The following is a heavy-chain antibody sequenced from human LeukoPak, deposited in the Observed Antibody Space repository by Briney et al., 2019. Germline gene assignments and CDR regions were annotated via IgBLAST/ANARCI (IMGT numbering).Heavy chain of an antibody. J-gene: IGHJ4*02. Sequence: GGSLRLSCAASGFTFSSYWMHWVRQAPGKGLVWVSRINSDGSSTIYADSVKGRFTISRDIAKNTLYLQMSSLRADDTAVYYCARDRSAATSFRGIAVVRPFDYWGQGTLVTVSS. CDR1: GFTFSSYW. CDR2: INSDGSST. V-gene: IGHV3-74*01. CDR3: ARDRSAATSFRGIAVVRPFDY. D-gene: IGHD5-12*01.